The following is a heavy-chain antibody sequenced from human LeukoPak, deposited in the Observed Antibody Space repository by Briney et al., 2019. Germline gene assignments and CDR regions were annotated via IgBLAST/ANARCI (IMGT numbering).Heavy chain of an antibody. CDR1: GFTFTTYW. CDR2: MKPDGSEI. J-gene: IGHJ4*02. D-gene: IGHD6-19*01. CDR3: ARIAVAGFFDY. V-gene: IGHV3-7*01. Sequence: PGGSLRLSCAASGFTFTTYWMSWVRQAPGKGLEWVANMKPDGSEIFYVDSVKGRFTISRDNAKNSLYLQMNSLRAEDTAVYYCARIAVAGFFDYWGQGTLVTVSS.